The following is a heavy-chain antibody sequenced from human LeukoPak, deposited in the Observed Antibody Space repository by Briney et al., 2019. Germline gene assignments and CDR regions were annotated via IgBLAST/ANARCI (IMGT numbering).Heavy chain of an antibody. D-gene: IGHD1-1*01. CDR3: TTYRHWPVEY. CDR2: IKRKTDGGAT. V-gene: IGHV3-15*01. J-gene: IGHJ4*02. Sequence: GGSLRLSCAASGFTFSSYSMTWVRQAPGKGLEWLGRIKRKTDGGATDYAAPMKGRITISRDDSTNTLYLEMNSLKGGDTAVYYCTTYRHWPVEYWGQGTLVTVSS. CDR1: GFTFSSYS.